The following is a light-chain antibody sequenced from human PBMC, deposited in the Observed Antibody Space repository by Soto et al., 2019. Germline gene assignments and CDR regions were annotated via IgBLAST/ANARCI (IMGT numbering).Light chain of an antibody. J-gene: IGLJ1*01. CDR1: SSDVGSYNY. CDR2: EVS. Sequence: QSALTQPASVSGSPGQSITISCTGTSSDVGSYNYVSWYQQHPGKAPKLMIYEVSNRPSGVSNRFSGSKSGNTASLTISGLQTEDEADYCCSSYTSSSTRVFGTGTKVTVL. CDR3: SSYTSSSTRV. V-gene: IGLV2-14*01.